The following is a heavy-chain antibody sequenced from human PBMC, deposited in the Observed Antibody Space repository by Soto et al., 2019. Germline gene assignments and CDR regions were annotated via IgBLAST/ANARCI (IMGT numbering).Heavy chain of an antibody. J-gene: IGHJ4*02. CDR3: ARGQDVGAPFFDS. Sequence: GGSLRLSCEGSGFTFSGFDMHGVRQPTGKGLEWVSTIATAGDTYYAVSVNGRFTISRDNAKNSLSLQMNSLRAGDTAVYFCARGQDVGAPFFDSWGQGTQVTVSS. D-gene: IGHD2-15*01. CDR2: IATAGDT. V-gene: IGHV3-13*01. CDR1: GFTFSGFD.